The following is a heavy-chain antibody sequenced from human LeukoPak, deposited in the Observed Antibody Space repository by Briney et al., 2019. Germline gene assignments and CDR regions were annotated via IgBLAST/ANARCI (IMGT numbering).Heavy chain of an antibody. D-gene: IGHD3-22*01. J-gene: IGHJ4*02. V-gene: IGHV3-9*01. CDR1: GFTFDDYA. CDR3: AKDSYYDSSGYDSGFDY. CDR2: ISWNSGSI. Sequence: GGSLRLSCAASGFTFDDYAMQWVRQAPGKGLEWVSGISWNSGSIGYADSVKGRFTISRDNAKNSLYLQMNSLRAEDTALYYCAKDSYYDSSGYDSGFDYWGQGTLVTVSS.